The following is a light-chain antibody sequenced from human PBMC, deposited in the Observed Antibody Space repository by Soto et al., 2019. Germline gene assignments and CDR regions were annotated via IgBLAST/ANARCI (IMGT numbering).Light chain of an antibody. CDR3: QSYDSRLSGVV. J-gene: IGLJ2*01. CDR2: GNS. V-gene: IGLV1-40*01. CDR1: SSNIGAGYD. Sequence: QAVVTQPPSVSWAPGQRVTISCTGSSSNIGAGYDVHWYQQLPGTAPKLLIYGNSNRPSGVPDRFSGSKSGTSASLAITGLQAEDEADYYCQSYDSRLSGVVFGGGTQLTVL.